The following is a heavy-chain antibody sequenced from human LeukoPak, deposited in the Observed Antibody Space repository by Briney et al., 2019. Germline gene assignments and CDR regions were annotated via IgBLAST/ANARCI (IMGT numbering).Heavy chain of an antibody. J-gene: IGHJ4*02. CDR1: GGSISSYY. V-gene: IGHV4-59*01. CDR2: IYYSGST. CDR3: ARVGGYYDSSGIDY. D-gene: IGHD3-22*01. Sequence: SETLSLTCTVSGGSISSYYWSWIRQPPGKGLEWIGYIYYSGSTNYNPSLKSRVTISVDTSKNQFSLKLSSVTAADTAVYYCARVGGYYDSSGIDYWGQGTLVTVSS.